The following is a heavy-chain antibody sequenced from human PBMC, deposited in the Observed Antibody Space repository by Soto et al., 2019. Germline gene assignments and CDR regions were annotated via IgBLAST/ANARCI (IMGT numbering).Heavy chain of an antibody. CDR3: ARVFSDSSSVFDP. J-gene: IGHJ5*02. D-gene: IGHD6-13*01. CDR2: IYYSGST. CDR1: GGSISSGGYY. V-gene: IGHV4-31*03. Sequence: QVQLQESGPGLVKPSQTLSLTCTVSGGSISSGGYYWSWIRQHPGKGLEWIGYIYYSGSTYYNPYLKSRVTISVDTSKNQSPLKLSSVTAADTAVYSCARVFSDSSSVFDPWGQGTLVTVSS.